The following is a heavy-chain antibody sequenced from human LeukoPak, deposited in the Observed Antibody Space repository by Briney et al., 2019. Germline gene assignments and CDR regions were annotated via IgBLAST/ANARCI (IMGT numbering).Heavy chain of an antibody. J-gene: IGHJ4*02. Sequence: GGSLRLSCAASGFTFSSYAMSWVRQAPGKGLEWVSAISGSGGSTYYADSVKGRFTISRDNSKNTLYLQMNSLRAEDTAVYYCAKSKRYSSSWYSPFDYWGQGTLVTVSS. V-gene: IGHV3-23*01. D-gene: IGHD6-13*01. CDR3: AKSKRYSSSWYSPFDY. CDR2: ISGSGGST. CDR1: GFTFSSYA.